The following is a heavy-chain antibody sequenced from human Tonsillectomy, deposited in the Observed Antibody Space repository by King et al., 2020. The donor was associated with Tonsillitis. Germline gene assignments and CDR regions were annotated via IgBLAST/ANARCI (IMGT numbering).Heavy chain of an antibody. CDR1: GVSISSSDW. D-gene: IGHD3-22*01. CDR2: IHHGKNP. J-gene: IGHJ2*01. V-gene: IGHV4-4*02. Sequence: VQLQESGPGLVKPSGTLSLTCAVSGVSISSSDWWTWVRQPPGKGLEWIGEIHHGKNPNYNPSLKSRVTISTDKSKNQFSLKLNSVTAADTAVYYCAREYSDSSGSWYFDLWGRGSLVTVSS. CDR3: AREYSDSSGSWYFDL.